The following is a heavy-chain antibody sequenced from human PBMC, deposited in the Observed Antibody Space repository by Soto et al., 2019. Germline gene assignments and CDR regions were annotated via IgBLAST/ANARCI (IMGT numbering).Heavy chain of an antibody. CDR2: IIPIFGTT. D-gene: IGHD6-19*01. J-gene: IGHJ4*02. CDR3: ARGLQWLVTDFDH. V-gene: IGHV1-69*01. CDR1: GGTFSSHT. Sequence: QVQLEQSGAEMKKPGSAVKVSCKASGGTFSSHTINWVRQAPGQGLEWMGGIIPIFGTTKYAQNFQDRVTITADDSTSTAYLGLSSLRSEDPAVYYCARGLQWLVTDFDHWGQGTLVTVSS.